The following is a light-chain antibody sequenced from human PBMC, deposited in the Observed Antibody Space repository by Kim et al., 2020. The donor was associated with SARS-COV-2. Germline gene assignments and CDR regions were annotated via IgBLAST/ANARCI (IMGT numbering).Light chain of an antibody. CDR2: GVS. V-gene: IGKV3-15*01. Sequence: SPGERATLSCRASQSLRSNLAWYQQKPGQAPRLLMYGVSTRATGIPARFSGSGSGTEFTLTISNLQSEDFAVYYCQHYNNWPPGTFGQGTKVDIK. J-gene: IGKJ1*01. CDR3: QHYNNWPPGT. CDR1: QSLRSN.